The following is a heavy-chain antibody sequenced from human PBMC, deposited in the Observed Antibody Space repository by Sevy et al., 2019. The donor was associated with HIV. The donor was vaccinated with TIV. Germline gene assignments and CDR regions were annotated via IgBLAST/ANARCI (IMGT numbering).Heavy chain of an antibody. Sequence: ATVKVSCKASGYTFTNYDINWVGQATGQGLEWMGWMNPNSRNTGYAQKFQGRVTMTRNTSINTAYMELSSLRSEDTAVYHCARAIRITMDRGLISYWFDPWGQGTPVTVSS. D-gene: IGHD3-10*01. CDR2: MNPNSRNT. CDR1: GYTFTNYD. J-gene: IGHJ5*02. CDR3: ARAIRITMDRGLISYWFDP. V-gene: IGHV1-8*01.